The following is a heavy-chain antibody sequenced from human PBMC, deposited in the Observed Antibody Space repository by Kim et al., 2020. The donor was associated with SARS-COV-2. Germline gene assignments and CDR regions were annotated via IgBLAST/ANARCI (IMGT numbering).Heavy chain of an antibody. CDR2: IYYSGST. Sequence: SETLSLTCTVSGGSISSSSYYWGWIRQPPGKGLEWIGSIYYSGSTYYNPSLKSRVTISVDTSKNQFSLKLSSVTAADTAVYYCARHRGSSSSSGDAFDIGGQGTMVTVSS. J-gene: IGHJ3*02. CDR1: GGSISSSSYY. D-gene: IGHD6-6*01. V-gene: IGHV4-39*01. CDR3: ARHRGSSSSSGDAFDI.